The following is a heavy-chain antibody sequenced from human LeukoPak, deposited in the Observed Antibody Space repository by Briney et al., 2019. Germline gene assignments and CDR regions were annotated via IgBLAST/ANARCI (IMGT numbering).Heavy chain of an antibody. Sequence: ASVKVSCKASGYTFTGYYMHWVRQAPGQGLEWMGWINPNSGGTNYAQKFQGRVTMTRDTSISTAYMELSRLRSGDTAVYYCARTNYDILTGPKYYFDYWGQGTLVTVSS. V-gene: IGHV1-2*02. CDR1: GYTFTGYY. CDR2: INPNSGGT. CDR3: ARTNYDILTGPKYYFDY. D-gene: IGHD3-9*01. J-gene: IGHJ4*02.